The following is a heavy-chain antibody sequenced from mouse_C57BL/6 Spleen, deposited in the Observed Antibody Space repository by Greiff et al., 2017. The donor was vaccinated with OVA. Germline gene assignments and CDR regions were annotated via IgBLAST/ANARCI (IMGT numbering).Heavy chain of an antibody. D-gene: IGHD1-1*01. CDR3: ARGHYGSSYGAMDY. CDR1: GYSFTDYN. CDR2: INPNYGST. V-gene: IGHV1-39*01. J-gene: IGHJ4*01. Sequence: VQLQQSGPELVKPGASVKISCKASGYSFTDYNMNWVKQSNGKSLEWIGVINPNYGSTSYNQKFKGKATLTVDQSSSTAYMQLNSLTSEDSAVYYCARGHYGSSYGAMDYWGQGTSVTVSS.